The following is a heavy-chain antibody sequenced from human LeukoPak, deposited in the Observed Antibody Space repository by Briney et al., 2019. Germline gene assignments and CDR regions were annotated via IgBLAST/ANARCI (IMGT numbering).Heavy chain of an antibody. Sequence: ASVKVSCKASGYTFTSYGISWVRQAPGQGLEWMGWISAYNDNTNYAQKLQGRVTMTTDTSTSTAYMELRSLRSDDTAVYYCARGHYYGSASKYDYYGMDVWGQGTTVTVSS. CDR2: ISAYNDNT. CDR1: GYTFTSYG. D-gene: IGHD3-10*01. V-gene: IGHV1-18*01. J-gene: IGHJ6*02. CDR3: ARGHYYGSASKYDYYGMDV.